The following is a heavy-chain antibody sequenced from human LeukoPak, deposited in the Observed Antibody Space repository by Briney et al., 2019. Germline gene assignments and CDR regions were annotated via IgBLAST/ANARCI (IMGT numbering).Heavy chain of an antibody. D-gene: IGHD3-22*01. V-gene: IGHV3-23*01. CDR2: ISGSGGST. J-gene: IGHJ4*02. CDR1: GFTVSSNY. CDR3: AATREGYYYDSSGYSDY. Sequence: GGSLRLSCAASGFTVSSNYMSWVRQAPGKGLEWVSAISGSGGSTYYADSVKGRFTISRDNSKNTLYLQMNSLRAEDTAVYYCAATREGYYYDSSGYSDYWGQGTLVTVSS.